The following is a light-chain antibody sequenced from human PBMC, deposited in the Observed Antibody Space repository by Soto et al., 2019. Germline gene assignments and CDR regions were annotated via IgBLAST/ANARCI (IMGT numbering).Light chain of an antibody. V-gene: IGLV2-14*03. Sequence: QSALTQPASVSGSPGQSITISCTGTSSDIGAYNFVSWYQQHPGKAPKLMLYDVNIRPSGVSNRFSGSKSGNTASLTISGLQAEGEAEYYCTSWTTSTTMIFGGGTKVTVL. CDR3: TSWTTSTTMI. CDR1: SSDIGAYNF. J-gene: IGLJ2*01. CDR2: DVN.